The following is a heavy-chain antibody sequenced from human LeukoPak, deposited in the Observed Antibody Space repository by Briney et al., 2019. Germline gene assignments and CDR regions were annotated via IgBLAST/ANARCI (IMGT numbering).Heavy chain of an antibody. CDR1: GGSVSNYY. J-gene: IGHJ4*02. V-gene: IGHV4-59*02. D-gene: IGHD7-27*01. Sequence: SETLSLTCTVSGGSVSNYYWSWIRQSPGKGPEWIGYIYYTETSYNPSLKSRVTISADTSKNQFSLKLYSVTAADTAVYYCATRKLGNDYWGQGTLVTVSS. CDR2: IYYTET. CDR3: ATRKLGNDY.